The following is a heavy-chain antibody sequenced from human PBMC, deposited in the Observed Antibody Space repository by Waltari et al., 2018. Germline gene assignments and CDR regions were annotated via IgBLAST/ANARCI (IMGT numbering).Heavy chain of an antibody. CDR3: ARREYFVWSFPY. J-gene: IGHJ4*02. CDR1: GEPISNYY. V-gene: IGHV4-59*08. Sequence: QIQLQESGPQLVKPSETLSLTCTVSGEPISNYYWTWIRQSPGKGLEWIGYIYYIGGTNYNPSLQSRVSISVDTSTNEFSLRLTSVTAADTAVYYCARREYFVWSFPYWGQGTLVTVSS. CDR2: IYYIGGT. D-gene: IGHD3-9*01.